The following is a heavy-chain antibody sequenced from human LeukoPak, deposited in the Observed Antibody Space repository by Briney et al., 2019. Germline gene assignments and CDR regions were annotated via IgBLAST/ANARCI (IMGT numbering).Heavy chain of an antibody. CDR2: IIPIFGTA. CDR3: ARGGYYTFYFRAFDI. CDR1: GGTFSSYA. D-gene: IGHD3-3*01. V-gene: IGHV1-69*01. Sequence: ASVKVSCKASGGTFSSYAISWVRQAPGQGLEWMGGIIPIFGTANYAQKFQGRVTITADESTRTAYMELSSLRSEDTAVYYCARGGYYTFYFRAFDIWGQGTMVTVSS. J-gene: IGHJ3*02.